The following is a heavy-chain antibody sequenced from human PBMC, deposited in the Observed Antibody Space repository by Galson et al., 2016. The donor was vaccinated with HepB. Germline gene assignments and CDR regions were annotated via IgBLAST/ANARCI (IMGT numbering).Heavy chain of an antibody. CDR2: INSDVSST. CDR3: TRVHREGIAAAGLQI. CDR1: GFPFSNYW. D-gene: IGHD6-13*01. Sequence: LRLSCAASGFPFSNYWMHWVRQAPGKGPVWVSRINSDVSSTTYADSVKGRFTISRDNAKNTLYLQMNSLRAEDTALYYCTRVHREGIAAAGLQIWGQGTLVIVSS. J-gene: IGHJ4*02. V-gene: IGHV3-74*01.